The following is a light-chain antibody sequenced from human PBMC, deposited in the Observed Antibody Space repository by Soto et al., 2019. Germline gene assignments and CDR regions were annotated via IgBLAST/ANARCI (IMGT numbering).Light chain of an antibody. V-gene: IGLV1-44*01. CDR3: ASWDDSLKDVL. Sequence: QSVLTQPPSASGTPGQRVTISCSGSSSNVGRNPISWYQHLPGTAPKLLIYNNDQRPSGVPDRISGSKSGTSASLAISGLQSDDEAEYYCASWDDSLKDVLFGGGTKLTVL. CDR1: SSNVGRNP. CDR2: NND. J-gene: IGLJ3*02.